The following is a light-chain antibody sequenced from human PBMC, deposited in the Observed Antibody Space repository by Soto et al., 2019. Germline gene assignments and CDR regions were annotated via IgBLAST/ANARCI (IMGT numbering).Light chain of an antibody. CDR3: QQYGSSPPLT. V-gene: IGKV3-11*01. Sequence: EIGLTQSPATLSLSPGERATLSCRASQSVNIYLAWYQQKPGQAPRLLIYDASNRATGIPARFSGSGSGTDFTLTISSLEPEDIAVYYCQQYGSSPPLTFGGGTKVEIK. CDR1: QSVNIY. CDR2: DAS. J-gene: IGKJ4*01.